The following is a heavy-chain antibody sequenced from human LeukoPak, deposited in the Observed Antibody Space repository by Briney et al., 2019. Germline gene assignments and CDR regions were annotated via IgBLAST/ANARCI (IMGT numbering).Heavy chain of an antibody. J-gene: IGHJ4*02. Sequence: ASVKVSCKASGYTFTSYDFNWLRQATGQGPEWMGWMNPNSGATGYAQKFQGRVTITADESTSTAYMELSSLRSEDTAVYYCARDGGGATSYYFDYWGQGTLVTVSS. CDR3: ARDGGGATSYYFDY. V-gene: IGHV1-8*01. CDR1: GYTFTSYD. CDR2: MNPNSGAT. D-gene: IGHD1-26*01.